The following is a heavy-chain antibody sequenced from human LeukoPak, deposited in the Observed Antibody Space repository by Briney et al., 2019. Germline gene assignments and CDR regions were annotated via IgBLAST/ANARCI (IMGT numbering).Heavy chain of an antibody. V-gene: IGHV1-18*01. CDR1: GYTFTSYG. Sequence: ASVKVSCKASGYTFTSYGISWVRQAPGQGLEWMGWISAYNGNTNYAQKLQGRVTMTTDTSTSTAYMELRSLRSDDTAVYYCARDYYDSSGYPPEAGAFDIWGQGTMVTVSS. CDR2: ISAYNGNT. J-gene: IGHJ3*02. CDR3: ARDYYDSSGYPPEAGAFDI. D-gene: IGHD3-22*01.